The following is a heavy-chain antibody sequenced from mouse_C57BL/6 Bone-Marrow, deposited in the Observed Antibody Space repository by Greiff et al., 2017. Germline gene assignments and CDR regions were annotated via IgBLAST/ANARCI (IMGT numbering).Heavy chain of an antibody. CDR1: GYTFTDYY. CDR2: INPYNGGT. D-gene: IGHD1-1*01. Sequence: EVQGVASGPVLVKPGASVKMSCKASGYTFTDYYMNWVKQSHGKSLEWIGVINPYNGGTSYNQKFKGKATLTVDKSSSTAYMELNSLTSEESAVYYCARSYGSSHFDYWGQGTTLTVSS. V-gene: IGHV1-19*01. J-gene: IGHJ2*01. CDR3: ARSYGSSHFDY.